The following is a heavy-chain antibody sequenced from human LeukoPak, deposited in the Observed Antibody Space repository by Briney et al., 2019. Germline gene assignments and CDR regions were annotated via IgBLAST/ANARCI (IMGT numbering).Heavy chain of an antibody. V-gene: IGHV5-51*01. Sequence: GESLKISCKGSGYSFTSYWIGWVRQMPGKGLEWMGIIYPGDSDTRYSPSFQGQVTISADKSISTAYLQWSSLKASDTAMYYCARLLYYDSSGLPPFDYWGQGTLVTVSS. J-gene: IGHJ4*02. CDR3: ARLLYYDSSGLPPFDY. CDR2: IYPGDSDT. D-gene: IGHD3-22*01. CDR1: GYSFTSYW.